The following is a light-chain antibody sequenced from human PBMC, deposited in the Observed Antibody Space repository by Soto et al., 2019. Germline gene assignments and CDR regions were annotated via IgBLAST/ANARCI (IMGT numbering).Light chain of an antibody. CDR1: ESISNF. Sequence: DIQMTQSPSTLSASVGDRVTITCPASESISNFLAWYQQKPGKAPNLLIYKASSLESGVPSRFSGSGSGTEFTLTISSLQPDDFATYYCQPYNSYSRTFGQGTKVDIK. V-gene: IGKV1-5*03. CDR3: QPYNSYSRT. CDR2: KAS. J-gene: IGKJ1*01.